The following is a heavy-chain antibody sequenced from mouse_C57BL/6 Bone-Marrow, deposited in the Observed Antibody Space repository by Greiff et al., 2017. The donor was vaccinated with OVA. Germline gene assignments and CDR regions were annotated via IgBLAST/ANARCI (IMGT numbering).Heavy chain of an antibody. V-gene: IGHV1-15*01. Sequence: VQLQQSGAELVRPGASVTLSCKASGYTFTDYEMHWVKQTPVHGLEWIGAIDPETGGTAYNQKFKGKAILTADKSSSTAYMELRSLTSEDSAVDYCNYGSSYYYAMDYWGQGTSVTVSS. CDR3: NYGSSYYYAMDY. D-gene: IGHD1-1*01. CDR2: IDPETGGT. CDR1: GYTFTDYE. J-gene: IGHJ4*01.